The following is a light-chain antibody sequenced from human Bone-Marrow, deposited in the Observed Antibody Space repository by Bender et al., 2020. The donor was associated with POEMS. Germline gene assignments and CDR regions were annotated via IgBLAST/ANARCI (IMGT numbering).Light chain of an antibody. J-gene: IGLJ3*02. CDR2: EGS. CDR3: TSYTTSDTWV. Sequence: QSALTQPASVSGSPGQSITISCTGTSSDVGTDSLVSWYQLHPGKAPKLIIYEGSERPSGVSNRFSGSKSGNTASLTISGLQSEDEADYYCTSYTTSDTWVFGGGTKLTVL. CDR1: SSDVGTDSL. V-gene: IGLV2-14*02.